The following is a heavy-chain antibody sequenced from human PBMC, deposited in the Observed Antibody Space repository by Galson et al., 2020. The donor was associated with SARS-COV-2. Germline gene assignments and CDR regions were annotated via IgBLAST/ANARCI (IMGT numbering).Heavy chain of an antibody. J-gene: IGHJ2*01. CDR1: GGSISSGGYY. D-gene: IGHD2-2*01. Sequence: SETLSLTCTVSGGSISSGGYYWSWIRQHPGKGLEWIGYIYYSGSTYYNPSLKSRVTISVDTSKNQFSLKLSSVTAADTDVYYCARVLERYQLLFWYFDLWGRGTLVTVSS. CDR2: IYYSGST. V-gene: IGHV4-31*03. CDR3: ARVLERYQLLFWYFDL.